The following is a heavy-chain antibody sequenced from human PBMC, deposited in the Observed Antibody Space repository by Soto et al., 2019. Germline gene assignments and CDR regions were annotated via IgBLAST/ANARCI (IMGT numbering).Heavy chain of an antibody. V-gene: IGHV1-69*02. CDR2: IIPILGIA. J-gene: IGHJ4*02. D-gene: IGHD2-2*01. Sequence: SVKVSCKASGGTFSSYTISWVRQAPGQGLEWMGRIIPILGIANYAQKFQGRVTITADKSTSTAYMELSSLRSEDTAVYYCARGFGPAATRGEVDYWGQGTLVT. CDR1: GGTFSSYT. CDR3: ARGFGPAATRGEVDY.